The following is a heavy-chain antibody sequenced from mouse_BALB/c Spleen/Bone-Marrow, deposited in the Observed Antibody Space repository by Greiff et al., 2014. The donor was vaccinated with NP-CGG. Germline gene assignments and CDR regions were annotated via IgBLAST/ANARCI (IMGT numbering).Heavy chain of an antibody. CDR2: IYPGDGST. V-gene: IGHV1S56*01. Sequence: QVQLKHSGPELVKPGALVKISCKAPGYTFTSYDINWVKQRPGQGLEWIGWIYPGDGSTKYNEKFKGKATLTADKSSSTAYMQLSSLTSENSAVYFCARNGNYRYAMDYWGQGTSVTVSS. CDR3: ARNGNYRYAMDY. CDR1: GYTFTSYD. J-gene: IGHJ4*01. D-gene: IGHD2-1*01.